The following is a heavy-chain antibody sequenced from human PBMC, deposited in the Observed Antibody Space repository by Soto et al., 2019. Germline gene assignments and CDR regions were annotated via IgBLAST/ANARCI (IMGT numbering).Heavy chain of an antibody. J-gene: IGHJ4*02. D-gene: IGHD3-3*01. V-gene: IGHV3-23*01. Sequence: GGSLRLSCAASGFTFSKYAMSWVRQTPEKGLEWVASISGSGANTYYADSVLGRFTISRDNSRSTVYVQMNSLRGEDTALYYCTKDLLDNTIGYFDYWGQGTLVTVSS. CDR1: GFTFSKYA. CDR2: ISGSGANT. CDR3: TKDLLDNTIGYFDY.